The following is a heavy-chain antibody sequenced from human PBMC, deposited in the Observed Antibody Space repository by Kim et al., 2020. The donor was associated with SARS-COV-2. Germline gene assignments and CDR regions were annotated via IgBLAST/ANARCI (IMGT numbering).Heavy chain of an antibody. Sequence: SVKVSCKASGGTFSSYAISWVRQAPGQGLEWMGGIIPIFNRTKYAQKVQGRVTITADESTSTAYMELSSLRSEDTAVYYCARAGGSYSLGTTFDYWGQGTRGTVSS. V-gene: IGHV1-69*13. CDR1: GGTFSSYA. CDR3: ARAGGSYSLGTTFDY. D-gene: IGHD3-10*01. CDR2: IIPIFNRT. J-gene: IGHJ4*02.